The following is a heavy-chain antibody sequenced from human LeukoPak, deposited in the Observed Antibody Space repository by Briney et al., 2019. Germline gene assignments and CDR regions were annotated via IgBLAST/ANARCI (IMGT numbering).Heavy chain of an antibody. CDR2: ISYDGSNK. CDR1: GFTFSSYG. J-gene: IGHJ4*02. D-gene: IGHD4-17*01. V-gene: IGHV3-30*18. Sequence: GGSLRLSCAASGFTFSSYGMHWVRQAPGKGLEWVTVISYDGSNKYYADSVKGRFTISRDNSKNTLYLQMNSLRAEDTAVYYCAKATVNPYFDYRGQGTLVTVSS. CDR3: AKATVNPYFDY.